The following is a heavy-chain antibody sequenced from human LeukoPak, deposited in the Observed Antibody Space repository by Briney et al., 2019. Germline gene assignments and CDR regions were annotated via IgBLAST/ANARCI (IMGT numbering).Heavy chain of an antibody. CDR3: ARGVGRRKEYFQH. V-gene: IGHV4-34*01. CDR1: GGSFSGYY. D-gene: IGHD1-26*01. CDR2: VNHSGST. J-gene: IGHJ1*01. Sequence: SETLSLTCAVYGGSFSGYYWSWIRQPPGKGLEWIGEVNHSGSTNYNPSLKSRVTISVDTSKNQFSLKLSSATAADTAVYYCARGVGRRKEYFQHWGQGTLVTVSS.